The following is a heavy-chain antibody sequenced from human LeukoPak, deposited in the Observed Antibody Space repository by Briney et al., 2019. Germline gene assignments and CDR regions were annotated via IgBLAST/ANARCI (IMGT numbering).Heavy chain of an antibody. V-gene: IGHV3-48*03. CDR1: GFSFSNYD. J-gene: IGHJ4*02. Sequence: PGGSLRLSCVGSGFSFSNYDMTWVRQAPGKGLEWVSYISTSGSPKHYADSVKGRFTISRDNGKNSVYLQMNSLRDEDTAIYYCVRGQVQVGVYYYWGQGTLVTVSS. CDR2: ISTSGSPK. CDR3: VRGQVQVGVYYY. D-gene: IGHD3-10*01.